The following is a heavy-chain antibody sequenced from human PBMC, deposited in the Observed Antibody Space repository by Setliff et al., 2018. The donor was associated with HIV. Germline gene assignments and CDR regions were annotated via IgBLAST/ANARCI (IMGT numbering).Heavy chain of an antibody. J-gene: IGHJ3*02. D-gene: IGHD1-26*01. CDR1: GGSLSGYY. CDR2: VSHTGST. V-gene: IGHV4-34*01. CDR3: AGEGTYSGTYWVQRVASFDI. Sequence: SETLSLTCAVYGGSLSGYYWRWIRQPPGKGLEWIGDVSHTGSTNYNPSLKSRITISADTPKNQFSLKLSSVTAADTAVYYCAGEGTYSGTYWVQRVASFDIWGQGTMVTVSS.